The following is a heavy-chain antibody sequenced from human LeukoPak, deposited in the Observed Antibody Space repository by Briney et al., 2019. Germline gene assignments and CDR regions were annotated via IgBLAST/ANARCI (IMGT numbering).Heavy chain of an antibody. D-gene: IGHD4-17*01. CDR3: AKDRSMNTVTPFDY. Sequence: QPGGSLRLSCAASGFSFITYGIHWVRQAPGKGLEWVAFIRYDGSNRFYADSVRGRFTISRDNSKNTVYLQMNSLRAEDAAVYYCAKDRSMNTVTPFDYWGQGTLVTVSS. V-gene: IGHV3-30*02. CDR1: GFSFITYG. CDR2: IRYDGSNR. J-gene: IGHJ4*02.